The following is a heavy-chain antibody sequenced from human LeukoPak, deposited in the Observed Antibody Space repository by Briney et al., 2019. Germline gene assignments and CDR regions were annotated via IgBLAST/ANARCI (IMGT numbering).Heavy chain of an antibody. V-gene: IGHV3-7*01. D-gene: IGHD1-1*01. CDR2: IQQDGSGE. Sequence: PGGSLRLSCEASGFPFRTFWMIWVRQPPGKGLEWVAKIQQDGSGEEYVDSVKGRFTISRDNAKNSLYLQMNSLRVEDTGVYYCARENWYRFDPWGQGTLVTVSS. J-gene: IGHJ5*02. CDR1: GFPFRTFW. CDR3: ARENWYRFDP.